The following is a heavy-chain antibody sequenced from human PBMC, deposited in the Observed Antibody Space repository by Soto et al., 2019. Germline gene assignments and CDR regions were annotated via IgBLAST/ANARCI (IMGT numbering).Heavy chain of an antibody. J-gene: IGHJ6*02. CDR1: RGTFSSYA. CDR2: IIPIFGTA. CDR3: ARDHPKYSGYDDAYYGMDV. V-gene: IGHV1-69*13. Sequence: SVKVSCKASRGTFSSYAIIRVRQAPGQGLEWMGGIIPIFGTANYAQKFQGRVTITADESTSTAYMELSSLRSEDTAVYYCARDHPKYSGYDDAYYGMDVWGQGTTVTVSS. D-gene: IGHD5-12*01.